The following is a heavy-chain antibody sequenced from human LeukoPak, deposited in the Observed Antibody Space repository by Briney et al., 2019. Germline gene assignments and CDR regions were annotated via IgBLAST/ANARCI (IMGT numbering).Heavy chain of an antibody. CDR2: ISWNSGTI. CDR3: AKDYARSWTNWFDP. Sequence: PGGSLRLSCAASGFIFDEYAMYWVRQAPGKGLEWVSGISWNSGTIGYADSVKGRFTISRDNAKNSLYLQMNSLRTEDTAMYFCAKDYARSWTNWFDPWGQGTLVTVSS. J-gene: IGHJ5*02. V-gene: IGHV3-9*01. CDR1: GFIFDEYA. D-gene: IGHD2-8*01.